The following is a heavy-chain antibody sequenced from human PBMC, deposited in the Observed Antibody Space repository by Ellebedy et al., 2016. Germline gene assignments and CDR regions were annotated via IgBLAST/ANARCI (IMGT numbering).Heavy chain of an antibody. CDR2: ISAYNGNT. J-gene: IGHJ4*02. Sequence: ASVTVSCKASGYTFTSYGIRWVRQAPGQGLEWMGWISAYNGNTNYAQKLQGRVTMTTDTSTSTAYMELRSLRSDDTAVYYCARGGRGSSVGHFDYWGQGTLVTVSS. CDR3: ARGGRGSSVGHFDY. D-gene: IGHD6-6*01. CDR1: GYTFTSYG. V-gene: IGHV1-18*04.